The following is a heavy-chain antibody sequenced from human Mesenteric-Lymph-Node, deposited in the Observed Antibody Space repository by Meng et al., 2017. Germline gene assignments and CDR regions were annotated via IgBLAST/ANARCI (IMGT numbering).Heavy chain of an antibody. D-gene: IGHD3-9*01. CDR2: IFNRGST. J-gene: IGHJ6*02. Sequence: SETLSLTCTVSGGSISSFYWTWIRQPPGKGLEWIGYIFNRGSTNYNPSLKSRVTMSVDTSKNQFSLKLSSVTAADTAVYYCARGQLIGSGYWNYYYYYGMDVWGQGTTVTVSS. V-gene: IGHV4-59*12. CDR1: GGSISSFY. CDR3: ARGQLIGSGYWNYYYYYGMDV.